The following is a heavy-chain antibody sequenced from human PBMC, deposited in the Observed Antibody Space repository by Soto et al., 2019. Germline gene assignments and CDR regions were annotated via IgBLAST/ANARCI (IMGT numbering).Heavy chain of an antibody. V-gene: IGHV4-34*01. D-gene: IGHD6-13*01. J-gene: IGHJ4*02. CDR3: ARGSRGIAAAANRPWDY. CDR1: GGSFSGYY. Sequence: PSETLSLTCAVYGGSFSGYYWSWIRQPPGKGLEWIGEINHSGSTNYNPSLKSRVTISVDTSKNQFSLKLSSVTAADTAVYYCARGSRGIAAAANRPWDYWGQGTLVTVSS. CDR2: INHSGST.